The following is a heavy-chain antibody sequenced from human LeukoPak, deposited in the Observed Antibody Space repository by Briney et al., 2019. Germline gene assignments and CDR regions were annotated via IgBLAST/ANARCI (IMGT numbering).Heavy chain of an antibody. V-gene: IGHV3-49*04. CDR2: IRSKAYGGTT. CDR1: GFTFGDYA. J-gene: IGHJ5*02. CDR3: TRSGYSGYDRPRA. D-gene: IGHD5-12*01. Sequence: GGSLRLSCTASGFTFGDYAMSWVRQAPGKGLEWVGFIRSKAYGGTTEYAASVKGGFTISRDDSKSIAYPQMNSLKTEDTAVYYCTRSGYSGYDRPRAWGQGTLVTVSS.